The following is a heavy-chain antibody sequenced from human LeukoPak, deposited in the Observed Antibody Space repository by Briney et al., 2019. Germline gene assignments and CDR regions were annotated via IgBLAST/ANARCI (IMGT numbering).Heavy chain of an antibody. D-gene: IGHD5-24*01. V-gene: IGHV4-59*01. J-gene: IGHJ4*02. CDR2: IYYSGST. CDR1: GGSISSSY. Sequence: PSETLSLTCSVSGGSISSSYWGWIRQPPGKGLEWIGYIYYSGSTNYNPSLKSRVTISLHSSKNQFSLKLSSVTAADTAVYYCARYHSIKVTFDYWGQGTLVTVSS. CDR3: ARYHSIKVTFDY.